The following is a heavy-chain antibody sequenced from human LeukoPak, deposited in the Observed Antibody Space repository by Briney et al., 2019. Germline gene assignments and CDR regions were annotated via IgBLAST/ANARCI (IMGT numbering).Heavy chain of an antibody. V-gene: IGHV4-30-2*01. CDR1: GGSLSSGGYS. J-gene: IGHJ4*02. CDR2: VYHSGST. Sequence: TSETLSLTCAVSGGSLSSGGYSWSWIRQPPGKGLEWIGYVYHSGSTYYNPSLKSRVTISVDRSKNQFSLRLSSVTAADTAVYYCARGFGVGDYFDYWGQGTLVTVSS. D-gene: IGHD3-3*01. CDR3: ARGFGVGDYFDY.